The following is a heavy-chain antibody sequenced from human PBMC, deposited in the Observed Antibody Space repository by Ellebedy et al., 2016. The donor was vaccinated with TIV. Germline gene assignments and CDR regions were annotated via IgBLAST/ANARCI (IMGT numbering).Heavy chain of an antibody. Sequence: MPSETLSLTCIVSGGSISSYYWSWIRQPPGKGLEWIGSIYYSGSTYYNPSLKSRVTISVDTSKNQFSLKLNSVTAADTAVYYCARHPLEWLVGPMYFDYWGQGTLVTVSS. J-gene: IGHJ4*02. CDR3: ARHPLEWLVGPMYFDY. V-gene: IGHV4-39*01. CDR1: GGSISSYY. CDR2: IYYSGST. D-gene: IGHD6-19*01.